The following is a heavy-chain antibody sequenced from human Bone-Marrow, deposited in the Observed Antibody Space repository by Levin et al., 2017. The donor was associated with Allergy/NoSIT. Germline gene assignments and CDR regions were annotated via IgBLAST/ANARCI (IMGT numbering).Heavy chain of an antibody. J-gene: IGHJ6*02. CDR2: IKQDGSEK. CDR3: AKDRVISVTTNPRHYGIDV. V-gene: IGHV3-7*03. D-gene: IGHD4-17*01. Sequence: GESLKISCAASGFTFSTYWMNWVRQAPGKGLEWVANIKQDGSEKYYAGSVKGRFTISRDNPGNTLYLQMNSLRHEDTAVDYCAKDRVISVTTNPRHYGIDVWGQGTTVTVSS. CDR1: GFTFSTYW.